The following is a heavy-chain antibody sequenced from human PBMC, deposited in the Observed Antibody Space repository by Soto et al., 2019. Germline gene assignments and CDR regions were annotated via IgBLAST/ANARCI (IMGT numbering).Heavy chain of an antibody. J-gene: IGHJ4*02. CDR3: ATSHAAPYYYDSSGYYYFDY. CDR2: FDPEDGET. CDR1: GYTLTELS. V-gene: IGHV1-24*01. Sequence: SVKVSCKFSGYTLTELSMHWVRQAPGKGLEWMGGFDPEDGETIYAQKFQGRVTMTEDTSTDTAYMELSSLRSEDTAVYYCATSHAAPYYYDSSGYYYFDYWGQGTLVTVSS. D-gene: IGHD3-22*01.